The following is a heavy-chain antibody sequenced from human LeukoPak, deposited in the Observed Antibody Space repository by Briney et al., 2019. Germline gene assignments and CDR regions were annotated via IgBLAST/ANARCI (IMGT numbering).Heavy chain of an antibody. CDR1: GFTFSSFA. J-gene: IGHJ6*02. Sequence: GGSLRLSCAASGFTFSSFAMGWVRLAPGKGLQWISCIYGSNNNTYYTDSVTGRFTISRDNSKTTLFLQMNSLRAEDTAVYYCAKSAGGFYYYGMDVWGQGTTVTVSS. CDR2: IYGSNNNT. D-gene: IGHD3-16*01. CDR3: AKSAGGFYYYGMDV. V-gene: IGHV3-23*05.